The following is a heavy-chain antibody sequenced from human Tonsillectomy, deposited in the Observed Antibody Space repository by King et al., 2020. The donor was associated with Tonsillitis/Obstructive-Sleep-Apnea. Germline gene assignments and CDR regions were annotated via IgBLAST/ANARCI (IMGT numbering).Heavy chain of an antibody. D-gene: IGHD6-6*01. CDR1: GYSFTSYW. CDR2: IDPSDSYT. CDR3: ARQSIAARSFDY. Sequence: VQLVESGAEVKKPGESLRISCKGSGYSFTSYWISWVRQMPGKGLEWMGRIDPSDSYTNYSPSFQGHVTISADKSISTAYLQWCSLKASDTAMYYCARQSIAARSFDYWGQGTLVTVSS. V-gene: IGHV5-10-1*01. J-gene: IGHJ4*02.